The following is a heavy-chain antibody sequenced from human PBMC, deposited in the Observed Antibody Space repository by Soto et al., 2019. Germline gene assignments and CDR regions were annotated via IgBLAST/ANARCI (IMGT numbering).Heavy chain of an antibody. CDR2: IYYSGST. Sequence: QLQLQESGPGLVKPSETLSLTCTVSGGSISSSSYYWGWIRQPPGKGLEWIGSIYYSGSTYYNPSLKSRVTISVATAKTQSSLKLSSVTAADTAVYYCASHDGRSSRYPFDYWGQGTLVTVSS. CDR3: ASHDGRSSRYPFDY. J-gene: IGHJ4*02. CDR1: GGSISSSSYY. V-gene: IGHV4-39*01. D-gene: IGHD3-22*01.